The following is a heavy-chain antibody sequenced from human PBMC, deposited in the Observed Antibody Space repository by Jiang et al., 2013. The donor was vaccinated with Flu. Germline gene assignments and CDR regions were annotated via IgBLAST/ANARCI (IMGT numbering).Heavy chain of an antibody. CDR3: ARQLAARPYN. CDR2: IYYSGST. J-gene: IGHJ4*02. Sequence: VKPSETLSLTCTVSGGSISSSSYYWGWIRQPPGKGLEWIGSIYYSGSTYYNPSLKSRVTISVDTSKNQFSLKLSSVTAADTAVYYCARQLAARPYNWGQGTLVTVSS. CDR1: GGSISSSSYY. V-gene: IGHV4-39*01. D-gene: IGHD6-6*01.